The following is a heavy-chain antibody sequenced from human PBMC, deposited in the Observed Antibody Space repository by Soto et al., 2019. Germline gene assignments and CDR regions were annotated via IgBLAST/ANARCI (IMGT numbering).Heavy chain of an antibody. CDR2: IIPTLGIA. V-gene: IGHV1-69*02. CDR3: AGAYDFWSGYNDY. J-gene: IGHJ4*02. Sequence: GASVKVSCKASGGTFSSYTINWVRQAPGQGLEWMGRIIPTLGIADYAQKFQGRVTITADKSTGTAYLELSSLRFEDTAVYYCAGAYDFWSGYNDYWGQGTQVTVSS. CDR1: GGTFSSYT. D-gene: IGHD3-3*01.